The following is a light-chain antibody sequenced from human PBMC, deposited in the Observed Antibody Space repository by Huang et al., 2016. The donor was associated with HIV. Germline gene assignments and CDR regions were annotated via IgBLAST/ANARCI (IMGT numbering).Light chain of an antibody. CDR2: GAS. V-gene: IGKV3-15*01. Sequence: EIVMTQSPGTLSVFPGGRVTLSCRASQSVDTNLAWYQQKRGQAPGLLIYGASTRATGIPARFSGSGSGTEFTLTISSLQSEDFAIYYCQQYNNWPPWTFGQGTEVEIK. CDR1: QSVDTN. J-gene: IGKJ1*01. CDR3: QQYNNWPPWT.